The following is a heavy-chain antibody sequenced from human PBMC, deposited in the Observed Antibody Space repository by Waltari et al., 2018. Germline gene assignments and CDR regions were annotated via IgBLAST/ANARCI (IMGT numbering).Heavy chain of an antibody. Sequence: QFQLVESRGGVVQPGRSLLLSCAAFLFTFGTCNMHWVRPTPGQGLQWVAAISHDGSNKDYADSVKSRFTVSRDNSNNTLYLQINSLRADDTGIYFCVKYSGFDYFFDYWGQGTLVTVSS. CDR3: VKYSGFDYFFDY. D-gene: IGHD5-12*01. CDR1: LFTFGTCN. V-gene: IGHV3-30*18. J-gene: IGHJ4*02. CDR2: ISHDGSNK.